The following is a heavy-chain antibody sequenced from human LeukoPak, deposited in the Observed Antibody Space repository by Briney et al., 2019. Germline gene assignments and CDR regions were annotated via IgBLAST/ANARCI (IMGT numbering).Heavy chain of an antibody. CDR3: ARALRYFDWLLYIGQSHGAFDI. Sequence: ASVKVSCKASGYIFTGYYMHWVRQAPGQGLEWMGWINPNSGGTNYAQKFQGRVTMTRDTSISTAYMELSRLRSDDTAVYYCARALRYFDWLLYIGQSHGAFDIWGQGTMVTVSS. V-gene: IGHV1-2*02. CDR1: GYIFTGYY. J-gene: IGHJ3*02. D-gene: IGHD3-9*01. CDR2: INPNSGGT.